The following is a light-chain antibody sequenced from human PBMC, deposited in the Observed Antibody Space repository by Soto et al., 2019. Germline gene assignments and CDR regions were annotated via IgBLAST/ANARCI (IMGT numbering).Light chain of an antibody. J-gene: IGLJ2*01. CDR1: KEVASYNR. CDR3: GLYTIAETVV. Sequence: QSALTQPPSVSGSPGQSVTISCTGTKEVASYNRVSWYQQTPGTSPKLLIYDVTKRASGISDRFSGSKSGNTAFLTISGLHTDDEGDYYCGLYTIAETVVLGGGTKLTVL. CDR2: DVT. V-gene: IGLV2-18*01.